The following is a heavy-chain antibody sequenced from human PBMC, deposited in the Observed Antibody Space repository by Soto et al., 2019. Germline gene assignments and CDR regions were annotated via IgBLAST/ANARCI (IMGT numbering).Heavy chain of an antibody. D-gene: IGHD7-27*01. J-gene: IGHJ4*02. V-gene: IGHV3-23*01. CDR2: ISGSGGSA. Sequence: GGSLRLSCAASGFTFSSYAMSWVRQAPGKGLEWVSAISGSGGSAYYADSVKGRFTISRDNSKNTLYLQMNSLRAEDTAVYYCAKDTNWARVHSDYWGQGTLVTVSS. CDR1: GFTFSSYA. CDR3: AKDTNWARVHSDY.